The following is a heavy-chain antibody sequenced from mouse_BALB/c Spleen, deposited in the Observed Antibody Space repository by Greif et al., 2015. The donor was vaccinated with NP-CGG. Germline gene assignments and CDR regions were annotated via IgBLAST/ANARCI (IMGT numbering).Heavy chain of an antibody. CDR1: GYTFTDYA. CDR3: ARGYDDFSYYYAMDY. CDR2: ISTYNGNT. D-gene: IGHD2-14*01. Sequence: QVQLQQSGPEVVRPGVSVKISCKGSGYTFTDYAMHWVKQSHAKSLEWIGVISTYNGNTNYNQKFKGKATMTVDKSSSTAYMDLARLTSEYSAIYYFARGYDDFSYYYAMDYWVQGTSVSVSS. J-gene: IGHJ4*01. V-gene: IGHV1-67*01.